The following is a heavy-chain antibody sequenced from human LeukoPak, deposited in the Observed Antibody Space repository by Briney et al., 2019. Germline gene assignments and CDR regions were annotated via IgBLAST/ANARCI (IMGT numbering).Heavy chain of an antibody. D-gene: IGHD7-27*01. CDR3: ARDFSGDPDY. Sequence: ASVTLSCTCSGYTFTGYYMHWVRHAPGQALGWMVSINPNSGGRNYAQTLEARATMPRDTSSTTAYMGPSRLRSEHTAVYYCARDFSGDPDYWGEGTLVTVS. J-gene: IGHJ4*02. V-gene: IGHV1-2*02. CDR2: INPNSGGR. CDR1: GYTFTGYY.